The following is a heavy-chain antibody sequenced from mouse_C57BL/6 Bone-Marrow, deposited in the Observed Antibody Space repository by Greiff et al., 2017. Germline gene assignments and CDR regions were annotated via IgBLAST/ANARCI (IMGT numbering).Heavy chain of an antibody. CDR3: ASATDGYRFAY. Sequence: VQVVESGPGLVAPSQSLSITCTVSGFSLTSYGVDWVRQSPGKGLEWLGVIWGVGSTNYNSALKSRLSISKDNYKSQVFLKMNSLQTDDTAMYYCASATDGYRFAYWGRGTLVTVSA. V-gene: IGHV2-6*01. D-gene: IGHD2-3*01. CDR1: GFSLTSYG. CDR2: IWGVGST. J-gene: IGHJ3*01.